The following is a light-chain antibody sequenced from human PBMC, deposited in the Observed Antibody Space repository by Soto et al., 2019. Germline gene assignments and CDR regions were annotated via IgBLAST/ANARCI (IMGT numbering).Light chain of an antibody. CDR2: GVS. CDR1: QSGSDSY. CDR3: QQCGSSPWT. J-gene: IGKJ1*01. Sequence: EIVLTQSPGTLSLSPGERATLSCRASQSGSDSYLAWYQQKPGQPPRLLIYGVSSRAYGIPDRFSGSGSGTDFTLTISRLEPEDFAVYYCQQCGSSPWTFGQGTKVEIK. V-gene: IGKV3-20*01.